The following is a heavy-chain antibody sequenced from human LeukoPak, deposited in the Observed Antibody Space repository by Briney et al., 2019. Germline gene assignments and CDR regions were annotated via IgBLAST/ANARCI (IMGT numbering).Heavy chain of an antibody. V-gene: IGHV4-39*01. Sequence: PSGTLSLTCAVSGGSISSSNWWSWIRQPPGKGLEWIGSIYDSGSTYYNPSLKSRVTISVDTSKNQFPLKLNSVTAADTAVYYCARHYGPWGQGTLVTVSS. CDR2: IYDSGST. D-gene: IGHD3-10*01. CDR1: GGSISSSNW. CDR3: ARHYGP. J-gene: IGHJ5*02.